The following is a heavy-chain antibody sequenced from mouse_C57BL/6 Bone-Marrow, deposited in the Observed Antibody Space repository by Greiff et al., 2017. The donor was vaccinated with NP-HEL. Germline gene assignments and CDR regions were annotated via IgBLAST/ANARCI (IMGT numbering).Heavy chain of an antibody. D-gene: IGHD1-1*01. Sequence: QVQLQQPGADLVKPGASVKLSCKASGYTFTSYWMHWVKQRPGRGLEWIGRIDPNSGGTKFNEKVKTKATLTGDKPSSTAYMQLSSLTSEDSAVYYCARYYYGSRGWYFDVWGTGTTVTVSS. CDR2: IDPNSGGT. CDR1: GYTFTSYW. CDR3: ARYYYGSRGWYFDV. J-gene: IGHJ1*03. V-gene: IGHV1-72*01.